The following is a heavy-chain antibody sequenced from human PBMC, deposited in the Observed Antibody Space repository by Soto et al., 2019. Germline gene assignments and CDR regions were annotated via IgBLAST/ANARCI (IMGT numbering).Heavy chain of an antibody. Sequence: SETLSLTCTVSGGSISSYYWSWIRQPPGKGLEWIGYIYYSGSTNYNPSLKSRVTISVDTSKNQFSLKLSSVTAADTAAYYCAREAAAGMAADYYGMDVWGQGTTVTVSS. V-gene: IGHV4-59*01. CDR1: GGSISSYY. CDR3: AREAAAGMAADYYGMDV. D-gene: IGHD6-13*01. CDR2: IYYSGST. J-gene: IGHJ6*02.